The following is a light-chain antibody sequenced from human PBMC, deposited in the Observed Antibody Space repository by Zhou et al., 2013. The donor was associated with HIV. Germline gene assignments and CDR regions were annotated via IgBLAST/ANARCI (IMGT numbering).Light chain of an antibody. CDR1: QTISSW. CDR3: QQYNSYPYT. J-gene: IGKJ2*01. Sequence: DIQMTQSPSSLSASVGDRVTITCRASQTISSWLAWYQQKSGKAPKLLIYKASNLESGVPSRFSGSASGTEFTLTISSLQPDDFATYYCQQYNSYPYTFGQGTKLEIK. CDR2: KAS. V-gene: IGKV1-5*03.